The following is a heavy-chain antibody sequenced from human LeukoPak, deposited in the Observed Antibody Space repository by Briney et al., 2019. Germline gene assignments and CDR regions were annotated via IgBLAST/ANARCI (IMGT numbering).Heavy chain of an antibody. D-gene: IGHD2-2*01. Sequence: GGSLRLSCAASGFTFSSYSMNWVRQAPGKGLEWVSSISSSSSYIYYADSVKGRFTISRDNAKNSLYLQMNSLRAEDTAVYYCARGGTYCSSTSCRLEYWGQGTLVTVSS. V-gene: IGHV3-21*01. CDR1: GFTFSSYS. J-gene: IGHJ4*02. CDR2: ISSSSSYI. CDR3: ARGGTYCSSTSCRLEY.